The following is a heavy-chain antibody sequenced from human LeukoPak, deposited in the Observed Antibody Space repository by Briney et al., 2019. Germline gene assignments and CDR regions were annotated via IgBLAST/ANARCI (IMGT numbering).Heavy chain of an antibody. Sequence: SETLSLTCAVYGGSFSGYYWSWIRQPPGKGLEWIGEINHSGSTNYNPSLKSRVTISVDTSKNQFSLKLSSVTAADTAVYYCARQGYCSGGSCYTLDYWGQGTLVTVSS. CDR1: GGSFSGYY. D-gene: IGHD2-15*01. CDR3: ARQGYCSGGSCYTLDY. CDR2: INHSGST. J-gene: IGHJ4*02. V-gene: IGHV4-34*01.